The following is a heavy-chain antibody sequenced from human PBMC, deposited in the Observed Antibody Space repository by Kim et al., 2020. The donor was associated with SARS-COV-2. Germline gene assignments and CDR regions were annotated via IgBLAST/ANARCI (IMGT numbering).Heavy chain of an antibody. CDR2: LSANSGGT. CDR1: GYTFTDYH. V-gene: IGHV1-2*06. J-gene: IGHJ4*02. Sequence: ASVKVSCKASGYTFTDYHIHWVRQAPGQGLEWMGRLSANSGGTNYAQRFQGRVTMTRDTSISTVYLEMTMLRSDDTAVYYCARSSLLDFDYWGQGTLVTV. D-gene: IGHD2-15*01. CDR3: ARSSLLDFDY.